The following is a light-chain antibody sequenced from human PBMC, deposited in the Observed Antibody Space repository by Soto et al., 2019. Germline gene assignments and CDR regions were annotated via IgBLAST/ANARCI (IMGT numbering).Light chain of an antibody. V-gene: IGKV1-5*01. CDR3: QEYNSYPVS. J-gene: IGKJ5*01. CDR1: QSIGTW. Sequence: DIQVTQSPATLSAFLGDRVTISCRARQSIGTWLAWYQQKPGKAPKLLIYDASTLESGVPSRFSGSGSGTEFTLTISSLQPEDVATYYCQEYNSYPVSFGQGTRLEI. CDR2: DAS.